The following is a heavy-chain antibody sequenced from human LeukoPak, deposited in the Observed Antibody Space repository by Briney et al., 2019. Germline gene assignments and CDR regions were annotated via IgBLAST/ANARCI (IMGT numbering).Heavy chain of an antibody. J-gene: IGHJ5*02. D-gene: IGHD3-3*01. CDR2: IGAYDGKT. V-gene: IGHV1-18*04. Sequence: ASVKVSCKASGYTFTGYYIHWMRQAPGQGLEWMGWIGAYDGKTNYAQEFQGRVTVTTDTSTSTAYMELRSLTSDDTAVYYCARVRDFWSGHYNWFDPWGQGTLVTVSS. CDR3: ARVRDFWSGHYNWFDP. CDR1: GYTFTGYY.